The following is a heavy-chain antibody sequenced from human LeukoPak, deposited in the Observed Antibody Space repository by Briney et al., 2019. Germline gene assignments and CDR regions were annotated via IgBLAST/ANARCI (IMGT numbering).Heavy chain of an antibody. Sequence: PSETLSLTCTVSGGSISTFYWTWIRQPPGKGLEWVGNIFNSGTTNYNPSLKSRVSMSVDTSNNHLSLKLRSVTAADTAVYFCARDFGSSYYDASWFDIWGQGTLVTVSS. CDR1: GGSISTFY. J-gene: IGHJ5*02. CDR3: ARDFGSSYYDASWFDI. V-gene: IGHV4-59*01. D-gene: IGHD1-26*01. CDR2: IFNSGTT.